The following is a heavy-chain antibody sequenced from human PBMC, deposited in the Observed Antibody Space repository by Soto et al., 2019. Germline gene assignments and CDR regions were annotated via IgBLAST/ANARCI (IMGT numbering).Heavy chain of an antibody. Sequence: GSLRLSCAASGFTFSSYAMSWVRQAPGKGLEWVSAISGSGGSTYYADSVKGRFTISRDNSKNTLYLQMNSLRAEDTAVYYCAKDSNGVISGWYDWFDPWGQGTLVTVSS. D-gene: IGHD6-19*01. CDR3: AKDSNGVISGWYDWFDP. CDR1: GFTFSSYA. J-gene: IGHJ5*02. CDR2: ISGSGGST. V-gene: IGHV3-23*01.